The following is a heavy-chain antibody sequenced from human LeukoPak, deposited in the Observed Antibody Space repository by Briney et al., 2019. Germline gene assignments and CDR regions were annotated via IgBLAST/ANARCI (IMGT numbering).Heavy chain of an antibody. CDR1: GFTFSSYG. D-gene: IGHD3-10*01. CDR2: ISYDGSNK. Sequence: GGSLRLSCAASGFTFSSYGMHWVRQAPGKGLEWVAVISYDGSNKYYADSVKGRFTISRDNSKNTLYLQMNSLRAEDTAVYYCARARKARNYYGSGSYYNGVDYWGQGTLVTVSS. CDR3: ARARKARNYYGSGSYYNGVDY. V-gene: IGHV3-30*03. J-gene: IGHJ4*02.